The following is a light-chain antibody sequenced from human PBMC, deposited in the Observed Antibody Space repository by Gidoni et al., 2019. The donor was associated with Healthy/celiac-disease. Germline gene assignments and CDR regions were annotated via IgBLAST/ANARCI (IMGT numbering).Light chain of an antibody. Sequence: EIVLTQSPGTLSLSPGERATLSCRASQSVSSSYLAWYQQKPGQAPRLLIYGASSRATGIPDRFSGSGSGTDFTLTISRLEPEDLAVYYRQQYGTQGLCSFGQGTKLEIK. CDR3: QQYGTQGLCS. J-gene: IGKJ2*04. V-gene: IGKV3-20*01. CDR2: GAS. CDR1: QSVSSSY.